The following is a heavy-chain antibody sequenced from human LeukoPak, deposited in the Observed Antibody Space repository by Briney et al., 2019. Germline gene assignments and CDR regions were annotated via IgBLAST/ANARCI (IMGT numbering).Heavy chain of an antibody. Sequence: ETLSLTCAVYGGSFSGYYWSWIRQPPGKGLEWIGEINHSGSTNYNPSLKSRVTISVDTSKNQFPLKLSSVTAADTAVYYCARRTYSYGPPFDYWGQGTLVTVSS. J-gene: IGHJ4*02. CDR2: INHSGST. CDR1: GGSFSGYY. V-gene: IGHV4-34*01. D-gene: IGHD5-18*01. CDR3: ARRTYSYGPPFDY.